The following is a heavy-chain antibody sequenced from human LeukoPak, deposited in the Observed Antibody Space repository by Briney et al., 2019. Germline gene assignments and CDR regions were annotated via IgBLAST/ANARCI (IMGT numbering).Heavy chain of an antibody. Sequence: PSETLSLTCTVSGGSISSSSYYWGWIRQPPGKGLEWIGSIYYSGSTYYNPSLKSRVTISVDTSKNQFSLKLSSVTAADTAVYYCARSELRYFDWLERGRSYYFDYWGQGTLVTVSS. CDR3: ARSELRYFDWLERGRSYYFDY. D-gene: IGHD3-9*01. J-gene: IGHJ4*02. CDR2: IYYSGST. V-gene: IGHV4-39*01. CDR1: GGSISSSSYY.